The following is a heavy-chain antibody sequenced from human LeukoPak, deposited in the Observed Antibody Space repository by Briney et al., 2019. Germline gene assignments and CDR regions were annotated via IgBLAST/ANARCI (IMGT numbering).Heavy chain of an antibody. Sequence: PGGSLRLSCVASGFTFSNYGMHWVRQAPGKGLEWVAVIWYDGSIQYYADSVQGRFTISRDSSENTLYLQMNSLRAEDTAVYYCARPSGSYWYFDLWGRGTLVTVSS. CDR1: GFTFSNYG. V-gene: IGHV3-33*08. D-gene: IGHD1-26*01. CDR3: ARPSGSYWYFDL. CDR2: IWYDGSIQ. J-gene: IGHJ2*01.